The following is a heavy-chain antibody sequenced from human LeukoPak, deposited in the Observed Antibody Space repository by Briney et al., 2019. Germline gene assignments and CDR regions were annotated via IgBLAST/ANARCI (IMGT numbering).Heavy chain of an antibody. J-gene: IGHJ5*02. D-gene: IGHD3-3*01. CDR3: ARADFVDAGPYLIGP. V-gene: IGHV1-2*02. Sequence: ASVKVSCKTSGYSFTDYYIHWVRQAPGQGLEWMGWINPKSGRTSSARKFQDRVTMTRDPSISTVYMDMAWPTSDDTAIYFCARADFVDAGPYLIGPWGQGTLVTVSS. CDR2: INPKSGRT. CDR1: GYSFTDYY.